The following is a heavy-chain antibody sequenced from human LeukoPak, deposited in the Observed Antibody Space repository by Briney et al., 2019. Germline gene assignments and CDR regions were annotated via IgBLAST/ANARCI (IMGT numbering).Heavy chain of an antibody. J-gene: IGHJ4*02. CDR3: ARHGSAYSTIPRSFDF. Sequence: SETLSLTCSVSGGSMSSGDVYWGWVRQSPGTGLEWIGSVSYTGNTYYNPSLRSRVAFFVDKSKNQFSLNLNSVTAADTAVYYCARHGSAYSTIPRSFDFWGQGTLVTVSS. CDR2: VSYTGNT. CDR1: GGSMSSGDVY. D-gene: IGHD3-16*01. V-gene: IGHV4-39*01.